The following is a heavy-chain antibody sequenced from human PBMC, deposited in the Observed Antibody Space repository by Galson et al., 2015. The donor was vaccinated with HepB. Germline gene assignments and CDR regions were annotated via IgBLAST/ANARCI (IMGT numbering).Heavy chain of an antibody. V-gene: IGHV3-21*01. CDR2: ISSSSSYI. CDR1: GFTFSSYS. D-gene: IGHD6-19*01. CDR3: ARKIAVAGKSYYVMDV. J-gene: IGHJ6*02. Sequence: SLRLSCAASGFTFSSYSMNWVRQAPGKGLEWVSSISSSSSYIYYADSVKGRFTISRDNAKNSLYLQMNSLRAEDTALYYCARKIAVAGKSYYVMDVWGQGTTFTVSS.